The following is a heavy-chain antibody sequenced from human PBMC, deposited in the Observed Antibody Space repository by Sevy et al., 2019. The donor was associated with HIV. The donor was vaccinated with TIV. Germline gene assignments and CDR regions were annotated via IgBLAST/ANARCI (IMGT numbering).Heavy chain of an antibody. CDR3: ARHSPITMVRGVIIYGMDV. D-gene: IGHD3-10*01. V-gene: IGHV4-39*01. CDR1: GGSISSSSYY. J-gene: IGHJ6*02. Sequence: SETLSLTCTVSGGSISSSSYYWGWIRQPPGKGLEWIGSIYYSGSTYYNPSLKSRVTISVDTSKNQFSLKLSSLTAADTAVYYCARHSPITMVRGVIIYGMDVWGQGTTVTVSS. CDR2: IYYSGST.